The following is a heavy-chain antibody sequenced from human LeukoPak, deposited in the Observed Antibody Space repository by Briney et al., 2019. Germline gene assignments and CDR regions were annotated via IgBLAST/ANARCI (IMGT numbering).Heavy chain of an antibody. J-gene: IGHJ6*03. CDR2: IKQDGTEK. CDR1: GFTFSRFW. V-gene: IGHV3-7*01. CDR3: ARADSTIAARLSRSSIFNYYYYMNV. Sequence: GGSLRLSCAASGFTFSRFWMSWVRQAPGKGLEWVANIKQDGTEKYYLDSVKGRFTISRDNTKNSVYLQMNSLRVEDTAVYYCARADSTIAARLSRSSIFNYYYYMNVWGKGTTVTVSS. D-gene: IGHD6-6*01.